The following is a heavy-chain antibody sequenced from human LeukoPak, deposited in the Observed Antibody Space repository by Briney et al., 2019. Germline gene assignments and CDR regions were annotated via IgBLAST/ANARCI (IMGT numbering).Heavy chain of an antibody. J-gene: IGHJ4*02. CDR2: IKQDGSEK. CDR1: GFTFSSYA. CDR3: ARSPYSYGFAFDY. Sequence: TGGSLRLSCAASGFTFSSYAMRWVRQAPGKGLEWVANIKQDGSEKYYVDSVKGRLTISRDNAKNSLYLQMNSLRAEDTAVYYCARSPYSYGFAFDYWGQGTLVTVSS. V-gene: IGHV3-7*05. D-gene: IGHD5-18*01.